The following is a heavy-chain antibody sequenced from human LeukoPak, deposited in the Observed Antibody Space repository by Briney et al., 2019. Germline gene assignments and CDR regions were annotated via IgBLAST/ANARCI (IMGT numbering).Heavy chain of an antibody. CDR3: ARDAAWFGELLDAFDI. CDR1: GFTFSSYW. V-gene: IGHV3-7*03. Sequence: GGSLRLPCAASGFTFSSYWMSWVRQAPGKGLEWVANIKQDGSEKYYVDSVKGRFTISRDNAKNSLYLQMNSLRAEDTAVYYCARDAAWFGELLDAFDIWGQGTMVTVSS. CDR2: IKQDGSEK. J-gene: IGHJ3*02. D-gene: IGHD3-10*01.